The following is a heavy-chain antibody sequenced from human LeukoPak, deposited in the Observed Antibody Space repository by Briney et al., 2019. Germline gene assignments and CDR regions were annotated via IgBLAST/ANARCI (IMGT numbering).Heavy chain of an antibody. J-gene: IGHJ4*02. CDR3: ARAKDDIWTGVGPPFDY. Sequence: ASVKVSCKASGYTFTGYYMHWVRQGPGQGLEWMGRINPNSGGTNYAQKFQGRVTMTRDTSISTAYMELSRLRSDDTAVYYCARAKDDIWTGVGPPFDYWGQGTLVTVSS. D-gene: IGHD3-9*01. CDR2: INPNSGGT. CDR1: GYTFTGYY. V-gene: IGHV1-2*06.